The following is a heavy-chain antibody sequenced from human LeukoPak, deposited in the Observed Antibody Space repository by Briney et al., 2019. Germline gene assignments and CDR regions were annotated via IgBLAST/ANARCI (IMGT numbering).Heavy chain of an antibody. CDR3: ARGPERMITFGGVIVERNWFDP. D-gene: IGHD3-16*02. V-gene: IGHV4-4*02. J-gene: IGHJ5*02. Sequence: PSGTLSLTCAVSGGSISSSNWWSWVRQPPGKGLEWIGEIYHSGSTNYNPSLKSRVTISVDKSKNQFSLKLSSVTAADTAVYYCARGPERMITFGGVIVERNWFDPWGQGTLVTVPS. CDR2: IYHSGST. CDR1: GGSISSSNW.